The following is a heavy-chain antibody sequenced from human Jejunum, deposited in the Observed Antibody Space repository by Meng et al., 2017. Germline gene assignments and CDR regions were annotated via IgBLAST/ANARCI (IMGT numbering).Heavy chain of an antibody. CDR3: VSTSWAFDI. CDR2: VFTSGTN. CDR1: GGAISSSY. D-gene: IGHD2/OR15-2a*01. Sequence: GSLRLSCTVSGGAISSSYWGWIRQPAGKGLEWVGRVFTSGTNKYNPSLKSRVTMSIDTSKKQISLNLKSVTAADTAVYYCVSTSWAFDIWGQGTMVTVSS. J-gene: IGHJ3*02. V-gene: IGHV4-4*07.